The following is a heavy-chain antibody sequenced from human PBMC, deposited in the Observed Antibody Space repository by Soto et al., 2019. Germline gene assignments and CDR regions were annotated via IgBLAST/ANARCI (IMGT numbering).Heavy chain of an antibody. CDR2: IYYSGST. V-gene: IGHV4-59*06. Sequence: SEPLSLTSTVSGGSISSSCWSWIRPPPGKGVEWIGYIYYSGSTYYNPSLKSRVTISVDTSKNQFSLKLSSVTAADTAVYYCARGYYYDSSGYYRYLDYLGQGTLVTVSS. J-gene: IGHJ4*02. D-gene: IGHD3-22*01. CDR1: GGSISSSC. CDR3: ARGYYYDSSGYYRYLDY.